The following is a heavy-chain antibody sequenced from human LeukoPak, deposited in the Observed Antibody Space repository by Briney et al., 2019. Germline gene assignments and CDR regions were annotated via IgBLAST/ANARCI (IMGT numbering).Heavy chain of an antibody. J-gene: IGHJ4*02. D-gene: IGHD3-16*02. Sequence: ASVKVSCKTSGYTFTGYYMHWVRQAPGQGLEWMGWINPNSGGTNYAQKFQRRVTMTRDTSISTAYMELSRLRSDATAVYYCARAPYDYVWGSYPRDNSYYFDYWGQGTLVTVSS. V-gene: IGHV1-2*02. CDR3: ARAPYDYVWGSYPRDNSYYFDY. CDR2: INPNSGGT. CDR1: GYTFTGYY.